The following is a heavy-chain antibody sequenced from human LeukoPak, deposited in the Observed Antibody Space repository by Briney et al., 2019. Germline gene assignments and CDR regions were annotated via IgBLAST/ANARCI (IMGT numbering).Heavy chain of an antibody. CDR2: IYYSGST. CDR1: GGSISSSSYY. V-gene: IGHV4-39*07. Sequence: SETLSLTCTVSGGSISSSSYYWGWIRQPPGKGLEWIGSIYYSGSTYYNPSLKSRVTISVDTSKNQFSLKLSSVTAADTAVYYCARDWDPPYYYGSGTKRYFDLWGRGTLVTVSS. D-gene: IGHD3-10*01. CDR3: ARDWDPPYYYGSGTKRYFDL. J-gene: IGHJ2*01.